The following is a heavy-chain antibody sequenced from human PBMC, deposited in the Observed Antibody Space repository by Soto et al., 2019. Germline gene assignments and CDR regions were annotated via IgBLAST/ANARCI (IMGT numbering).Heavy chain of an antibody. Sequence: GGSLRLSCAASGFTFSSYSMNWVRQAPGKGLEWVSSISSSSSYIYYTDSVKGRFTISRDNAKNSLYLQMNSLRAEDTAVYYCARGEFLIAAAGTDAFDIWGQGTMVTVSS. D-gene: IGHD6-13*01. V-gene: IGHV3-21*01. J-gene: IGHJ3*02. CDR1: GFTFSSYS. CDR3: ARGEFLIAAAGTDAFDI. CDR2: ISSSSSYI.